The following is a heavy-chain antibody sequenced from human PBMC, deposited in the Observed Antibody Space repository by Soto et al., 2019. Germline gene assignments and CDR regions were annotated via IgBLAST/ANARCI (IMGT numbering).Heavy chain of an antibody. CDR2: ISYDGSNK. D-gene: IGHD6-19*01. J-gene: IGHJ6*02. Sequence: QVQLVESGGGVVQPGRSLRLSCAASGFTFSSYGMHWVRQAPGKGLEWVAVISYDGSNKYYADSVKGRFTISRDNSKNTLYLQMNSLRAEDTAVYYCAKDRRLAVAGTEYYYYGMDVWGQGTTVTVSS. CDR3: AKDRRLAVAGTEYYYYGMDV. CDR1: GFTFSSYG. V-gene: IGHV3-30*18.